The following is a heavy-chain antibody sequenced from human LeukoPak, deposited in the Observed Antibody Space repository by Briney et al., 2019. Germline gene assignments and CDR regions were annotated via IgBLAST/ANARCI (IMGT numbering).Heavy chain of an antibody. V-gene: IGHV3-33*01. J-gene: IGHJ4*02. Sequence: GGSLRLSCAASGFTFSSYGMHWVRQAPGKGLEWVAVIWYDGSNKYYADSVKGRFTISRDNSKNTLYLQMNSLRAEDTAVYYCARGQTHVDMGFWYFDYWGQGTLVTVSS. D-gene: IGHD5-12*01. CDR2: IWYDGSNK. CDR1: GFTFSSYG. CDR3: ARGQTHVDMGFWYFDY.